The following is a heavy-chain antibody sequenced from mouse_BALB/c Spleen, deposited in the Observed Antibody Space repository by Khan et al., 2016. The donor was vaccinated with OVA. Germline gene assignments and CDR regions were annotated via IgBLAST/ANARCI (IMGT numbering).Heavy chain of an antibody. CDR3: AREGAYYRSDGWFAY. J-gene: IGHJ3*01. Sequence: QVRLQQSGAELARPGASVKMSCKASGYTFTNYTMHWVKQRPGQGLEWIGYINPSNGYTSYNQKFKDKSTLTADKSYSTAYMQLSSLTSDYSAVXYCAREGAYYRSDGWFAYWGQGTLVTVSA. V-gene: IGHV1-4*01. CDR1: GYTFTNYT. CDR2: INPSNGYT. D-gene: IGHD2-14*01.